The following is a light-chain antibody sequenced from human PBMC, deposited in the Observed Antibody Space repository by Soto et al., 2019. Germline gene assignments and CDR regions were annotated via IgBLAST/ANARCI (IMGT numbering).Light chain of an antibody. CDR3: NSYTSSNTLNWV. CDR1: SSDVGGYNY. J-gene: IGLJ3*02. CDR2: EVS. V-gene: IGLV2-14*01. Sequence: QSALTQPASVSGSPGQSITISCTGTSSDVGGYNYVSWYQQHPGKAPKLMIYEVSNRPSGVSNRFPGSKSGNTASLTISGLQAEDEADYYCNSYTSSNTLNWVFGGGTKLTVL.